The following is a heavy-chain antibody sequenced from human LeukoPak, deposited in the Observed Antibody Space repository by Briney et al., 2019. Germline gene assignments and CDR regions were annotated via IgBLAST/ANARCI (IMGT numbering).Heavy chain of an antibody. Sequence: GEPLQISSTGSESSFTSYWNGWVRPMPGKGLEWMGIIYPGDSDTSYSPSFQGQVTISADKSISTAYLQWSSLKASDTAMYYCARQRYGSGSYDYWGQGTLVTVSS. V-gene: IGHV5-51*01. J-gene: IGHJ4*02. CDR1: ESSFTSYW. CDR2: IYPGDSDT. CDR3: ARQRYGSGSYDY. D-gene: IGHD3-10*01.